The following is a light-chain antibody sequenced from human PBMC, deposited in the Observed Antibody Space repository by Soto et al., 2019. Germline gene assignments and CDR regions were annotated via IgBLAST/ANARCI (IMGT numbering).Light chain of an antibody. CDR1: QSVSSSY. CDR3: QQYGSSSS. J-gene: IGKJ2*01. Sequence: EIVLTQSPGTLSLSPGERATLSCRASQSVSSSYLAWYQQKPGQAPRLLIYGAYRRATGIPDRFSGSGSGTDFTLTISRLEPEHFAVYYCQQYGSSSSFGQGTKLEIK. CDR2: GAY. V-gene: IGKV3-20*01.